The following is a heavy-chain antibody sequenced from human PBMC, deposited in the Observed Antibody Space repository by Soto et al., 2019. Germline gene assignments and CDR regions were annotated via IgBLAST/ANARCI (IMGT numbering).Heavy chain of an antibody. CDR2: IIPIFGTA. D-gene: IGHD2-15*01. CDR3: ASIVVVAATPVPNAFDI. J-gene: IGHJ3*02. Sequence: QVQLVQSGAEVKKPGSSVKVSCKAPGGTFSSYAISWVRQAPGQGLEWMGGIIPIFGTANYAQKFQGRVTITADESTSTAYMELSSLRSEDTAVYYCASIVVVAATPVPNAFDIWGQGTMVTVSS. V-gene: IGHV1-69*01. CDR1: GGTFSSYA.